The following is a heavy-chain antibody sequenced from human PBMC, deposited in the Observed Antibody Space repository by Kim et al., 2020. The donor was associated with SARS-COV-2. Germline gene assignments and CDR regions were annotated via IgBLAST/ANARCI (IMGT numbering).Heavy chain of an antibody. CDR1: GFTFSSYA. D-gene: IGHD2-21*02. J-gene: IGHJ4*02. CDR2: ISGSGGST. CDR3: AKDPNPPYCGGDCYLGYYFDY. V-gene: IGHV3-23*01. Sequence: GGSLRLSCAASGFTFSSYAMSWVRQAPGKGLEWVSAISGSGGSTYYADSVKGRFTISRDNSKNTLYLQMNSLRAEDTAVYYCAKDPNPPYCGGDCYLGYYFDYWGQGTLVTVSS.